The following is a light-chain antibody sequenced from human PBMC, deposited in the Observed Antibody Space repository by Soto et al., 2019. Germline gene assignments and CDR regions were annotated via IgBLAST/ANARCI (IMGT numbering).Light chain of an antibody. V-gene: IGLV1-51*01. CDR3: GTWDSSLSVYV. Sequence: QAVVTQPPSVSAAPGQKVTISCSGSSSNIGNNYVSWYQQLPGTAPKLLIYDNNKRPSGIPDRFFGSKSGTSATLGITGLQTGDEADYYCGTWDSSLSVYVFGTGTKLTVL. J-gene: IGLJ1*01. CDR2: DNN. CDR1: SSNIGNNY.